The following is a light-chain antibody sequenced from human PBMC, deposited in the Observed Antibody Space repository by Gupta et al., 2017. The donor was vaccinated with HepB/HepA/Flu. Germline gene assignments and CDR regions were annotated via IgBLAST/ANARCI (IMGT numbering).Light chain of an antibody. Sequence: DIVMTQSPDSLAVSLGERATINCKSSQSVLYSSNNKNYLAWYQQKPGQPPKLLIYWASTRESGVPDRFSGRGSGTDFTLTISSLQAEDVAVYYCQQDYSTPFTFGHGTKVDIK. V-gene: IGKV4-1*01. CDR2: WAS. CDR3: QQDYSTPFT. CDR1: QSVLYSSNNKNY. J-gene: IGKJ3*01.